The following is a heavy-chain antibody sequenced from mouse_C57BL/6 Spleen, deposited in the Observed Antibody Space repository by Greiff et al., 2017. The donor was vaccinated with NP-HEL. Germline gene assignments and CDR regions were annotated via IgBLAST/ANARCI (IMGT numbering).Heavy chain of an antibody. CDR3: TTLLRSNFDY. Sequence: VQLKESGAELVRPGASVKLSCTASGFNIKDDYMHWVKQRPEQGLEWIGWIDPENGDTEYASKFQGKATITADTSSNTAYLQLSSLTSEDTAVYYCTTLLRSNFDYWGQDTTLTVSS. CDR2: IDPENGDT. CDR1: GFNIKDDY. V-gene: IGHV14-4*01. J-gene: IGHJ2*01. D-gene: IGHD1-1*01.